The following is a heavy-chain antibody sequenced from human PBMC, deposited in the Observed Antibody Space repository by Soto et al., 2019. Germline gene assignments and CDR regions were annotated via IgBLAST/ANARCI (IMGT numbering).Heavy chain of an antibody. V-gene: IGHV3-30*18. CDR3: AKVPVIKYDSSGYYFPPEGQKDDAFDI. D-gene: IGHD3-22*01. Sequence: GESLKISCAASGFTFSSYGMHWVRQAPGKGLEWVAVISYDGSNKYYADSVKGRFTISRDNSKNTLYLQMNGLRAEDTAVYYCAKVPVIKYDSSGYYFPPEGQKDDAFDIWGQGTMVTVSS. CDR2: ISYDGSNK. CDR1: GFTFSSYG. J-gene: IGHJ3*02.